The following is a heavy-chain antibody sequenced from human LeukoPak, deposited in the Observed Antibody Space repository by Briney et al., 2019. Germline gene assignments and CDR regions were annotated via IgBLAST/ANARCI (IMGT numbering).Heavy chain of an antibody. CDR3: ARVVRRSILEWDDAFDI. J-gene: IGHJ3*02. D-gene: IGHD3-3*01. V-gene: IGHV1-18*01. CDR2: ISAYNGNT. Sequence: ASVKVSCKASGYTFTSYGISWVRQAPGQGLEWMGWISAYNGNTNYAQKLQGRVTMTTDTSTSTAYMELRSLRSDDTAVYYCARVVRRSILEWDDAFDIWGQGTMVTVSS. CDR1: GYTFTSYG.